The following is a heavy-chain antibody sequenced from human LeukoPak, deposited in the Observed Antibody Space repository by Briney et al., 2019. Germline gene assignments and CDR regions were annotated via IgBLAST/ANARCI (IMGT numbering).Heavy chain of an antibody. CDR1: GFTFSSYG. Sequence: GGSLRLSCAASGFTFSSYGMHWVRQAPGKGLEWVAVISYDGSNKYYADSVKGRFTISRDNSKNTLYLQMNSLRAEDTAVYYCASSTASRAFDMWGQGTMVTVSS. J-gene: IGHJ3*02. CDR3: ASSTASRAFDM. CDR2: ISYDGSNK. D-gene: IGHD3-3*02. V-gene: IGHV3-30*03.